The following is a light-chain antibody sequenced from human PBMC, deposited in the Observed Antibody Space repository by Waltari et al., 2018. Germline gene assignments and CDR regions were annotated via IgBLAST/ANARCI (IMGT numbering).Light chain of an antibody. J-gene: IGKJ1*01. V-gene: IGKV3-20*01. CDR2: DAS. CDR1: QSVGRT. CDR3: QKYGTRPAT. Sequence: DTVLQQSTASLSLSQGDRATLSCRASQSVGRTLAWYQQRPGQAPRLLIYDASSRATGIPDRFSGSGSGTDFSLTISRLEPEDFAVYYCQKYGTRPATFGQGTKVEVK.